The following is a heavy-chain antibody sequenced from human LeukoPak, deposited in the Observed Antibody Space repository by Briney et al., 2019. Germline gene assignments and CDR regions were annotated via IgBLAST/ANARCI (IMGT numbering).Heavy chain of an antibody. CDR3: ARATPPEY. CDR2: IYTSGST. J-gene: IGHJ4*02. Sequence: PSETLSLTCTVSGGSLSSGSYYWSWIRQPAGKGLEWIGRIYTSGSTNYNPSLKSRVTISVDTSKNQFSLKLSSVTAADTAVYYCARATPPEYWGQGTLVTVSS. D-gene: IGHD1-14*01. CDR1: GGSLSSGSYY. V-gene: IGHV4-61*02.